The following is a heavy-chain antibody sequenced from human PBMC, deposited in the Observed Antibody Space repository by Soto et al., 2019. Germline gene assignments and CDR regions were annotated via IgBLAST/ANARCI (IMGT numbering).Heavy chain of an antibody. CDR2: VYYSGST. Sequence: QLQLQESGPGLVKPSETLSLTCTVSGGSISSSNYYWGSIRQPPGKGLEWIGTVYYSGSTYYNPSLESRVTISLDTSKNQFSLRLSSVTAADTAVYYCARRPYSSSPSNWYFDLWGRGTLVSVSS. J-gene: IGHJ2*01. D-gene: IGHD6-6*01. V-gene: IGHV4-39*01. CDR3: ARRPYSSSPSNWYFDL. CDR1: GGSISSSNYY.